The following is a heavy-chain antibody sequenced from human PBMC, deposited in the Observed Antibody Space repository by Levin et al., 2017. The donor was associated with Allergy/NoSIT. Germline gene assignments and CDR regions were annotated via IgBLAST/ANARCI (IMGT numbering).Heavy chain of an antibody. CDR2: ISYDGSNK. D-gene: IGHD3-22*01. Sequence: GGSLRLSCAASGFTFSSYGMHWVRQAPGKGLEWVAVISYDGSNKYYADSVKGRFTISRDNSKNTLYLQMNSLRAEDTAVYYCAASYYDSSGTLVTWGQGTLVTVSS. CDR3: AASYYDSSGTLVT. J-gene: IGHJ5*02. V-gene: IGHV3-30*03. CDR1: GFTFSSYG.